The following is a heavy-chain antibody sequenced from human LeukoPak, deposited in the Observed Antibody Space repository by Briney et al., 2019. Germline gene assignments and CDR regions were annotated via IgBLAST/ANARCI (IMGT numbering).Heavy chain of an antibody. D-gene: IGHD3-16*01. CDR2: ISYDGSNK. CDR1: GFTFSSYG. CDR3: AKNGGRLLYYYGMDV. Sequence: GGSLRLSCAASGFTFSSYGMRWVRQAPGKGLEWVAVISYDGSNKYYADSVKGRFTISRDNSKNTLYLQMNSLRAEDTAVYYCAKNGGRLLYYYGMDVWGQGTTVTVSS. J-gene: IGHJ6*02. V-gene: IGHV3-30*18.